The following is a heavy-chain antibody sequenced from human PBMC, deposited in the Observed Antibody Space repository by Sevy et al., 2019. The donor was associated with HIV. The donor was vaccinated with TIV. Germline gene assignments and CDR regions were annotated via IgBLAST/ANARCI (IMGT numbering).Heavy chain of an antibody. D-gene: IGHD2-8*01. J-gene: IGHJ4*02. CDR2: LSFGCGKI. CDR1: GFAFYDFS. Sequence: GGSLSLSCAASGFAFYDFSMSWIRQAPGKGLEWVATLSFGCGKINYADSVKGRFTISRDNSKNSFYLQMDNLRVEDTALYYCAREGCTRPNDYWGQGTRVTVSS. CDR3: AREGCTRPNDY. V-gene: IGHV3-23*01.